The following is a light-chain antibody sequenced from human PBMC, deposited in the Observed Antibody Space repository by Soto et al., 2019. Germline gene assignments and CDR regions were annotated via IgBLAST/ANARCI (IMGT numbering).Light chain of an antibody. CDR1: SSDVGGYNY. Sequence: QSVLTQPASVSGYPGQSITISCTGRSSDVGGYNYVSWYQQHPGKAPKFMIYEVSRRPSGVSNRFSGSKSGNTASPTVSGLQAEDEADYYCSSYTTSNNYVFGTGTKSPS. V-gene: IGLV2-14*01. CDR2: EVS. J-gene: IGLJ1*01. CDR3: SSYTTSNNYV.